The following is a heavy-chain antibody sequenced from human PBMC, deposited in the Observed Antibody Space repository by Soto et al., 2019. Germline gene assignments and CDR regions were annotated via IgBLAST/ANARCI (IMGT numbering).Heavy chain of an antibody. CDR1: GFTFSSYG. J-gene: IGHJ4*02. Sequence: QVQLVEAGGGVVQPGRSLRLSCAASGFTFSSYGMHWVRQAPGKGLEWVAVIWYDGSNKYYADSVKGRFTISRDNSKNTLYLQMNSLRAEDTAVYYCARGGLTDSFDYWRQGNLVVLSS. CDR2: IWYDGSNK. V-gene: IGHV3-33*01. D-gene: IGHD2-21*02. CDR3: ARGGLTDSFDY.